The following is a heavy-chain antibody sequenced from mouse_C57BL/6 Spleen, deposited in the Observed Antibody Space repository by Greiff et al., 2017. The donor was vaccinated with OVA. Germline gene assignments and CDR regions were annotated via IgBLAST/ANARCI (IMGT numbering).Heavy chain of an antibody. CDR2: IGPGSGST. D-gene: IGHD2-4*01. J-gene: IGHJ3*01. Sequence: VQLQQSGAELVKPGASVKISCKASGYTFTDYYINWVKQRPGQGLEWIGKIGPGSGSTYYNEKFKGKATLTADKSSSTAYMQLSSLTSEDSAVYYCASSGYDYDEDEFAYWGQGTLVTVAA. CDR3: ASSGYDYDEDEFAY. CDR1: GYTFTDYY. V-gene: IGHV1-77*01.